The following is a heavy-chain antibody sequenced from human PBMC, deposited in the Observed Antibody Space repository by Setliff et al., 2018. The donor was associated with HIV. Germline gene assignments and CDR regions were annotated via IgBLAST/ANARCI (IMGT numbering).Heavy chain of an antibody. D-gene: IGHD3-3*01. CDR3: ARSAVVVPADYNFWSGYPTAASPLDY. CDR2: IYYTGTT. CDR1: GGSISSSNFY. Sequence: SETLSLTCTVYGGSISSSNFYWVWIRQSPGKGLEWIGSIYYTGTTNYNPSLKSRVTISVETSKVQFSLKLNSVTVVDTAVYYCARSAVVVPADYNFWSGYPTAASPLDYWGQGTLVTVSS. J-gene: IGHJ4*02. V-gene: IGHV4-39*01.